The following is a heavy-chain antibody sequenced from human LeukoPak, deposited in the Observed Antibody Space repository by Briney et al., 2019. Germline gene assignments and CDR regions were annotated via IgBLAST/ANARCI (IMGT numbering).Heavy chain of an antibody. J-gene: IGHJ6*02. CDR1: GGSISSYY. Sequence: SETLSLTCTVSGGSISSYYWSWIRQPPGKGLEWIGYIYYSGSTNYNPSLKSRVTISVDTSKNQFSLKLSSVTAADTAVYYSARHSSGWYDYYGMDVWGQGTTVTVSS. D-gene: IGHD6-19*01. CDR3: ARHSSGWYDYYGMDV. CDR2: IYYSGST. V-gene: IGHV4-59*08.